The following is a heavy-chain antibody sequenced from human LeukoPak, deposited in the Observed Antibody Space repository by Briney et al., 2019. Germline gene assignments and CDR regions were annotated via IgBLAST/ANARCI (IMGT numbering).Heavy chain of an antibody. D-gene: IGHD1-26*01. CDR2: INQDGSGK. J-gene: IGHJ2*01. CDR3: ARVVGAGYFDL. CDR1: GFTFSSHW. Sequence: PGGSLRLSCAASGFTFSSHWMSRVRQAPGKGLEWVANINQDGSGKYYVDSVKGRFTISRDNAKNSLYLQMNSLRAEDTAVYYCARVVGAGYFDLWGRGTLVTVSS. V-gene: IGHV3-7*01.